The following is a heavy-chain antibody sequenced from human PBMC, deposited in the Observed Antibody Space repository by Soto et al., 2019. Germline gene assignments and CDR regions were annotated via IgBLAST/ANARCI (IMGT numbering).Heavy chain of an antibody. CDR3: ARGGGVAGTWGYYYYGMDV. D-gene: IGHD6-19*01. J-gene: IGHJ6*02. CDR2: INHSGST. V-gene: IGHV4-34*01. CDR1: GGSFSGYY. Sequence: SETLSLTCAVYGGSFSGYYWSWIRQPPGKGLEWIGEINHSGSTNYNPSLKSRVTISVDTSRNQFSLKLSSVTAADTAVYYCARGGGVAGTWGYYYYGMDVWGQGTTVTVSS.